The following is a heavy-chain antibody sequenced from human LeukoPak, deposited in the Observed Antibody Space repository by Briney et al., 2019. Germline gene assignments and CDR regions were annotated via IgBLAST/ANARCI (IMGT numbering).Heavy chain of an antibody. CDR3: ARAASTTTLDY. D-gene: IGHD1-1*01. CDR1: GGSISSGDYY. Sequence: SQTLSLTCTVSGGSISSGDYYWSWIRQPPGKGLEWIGYIYYSGSTYYNPSLKSRVTISEDTSKNQFSLKLSSVTAADTAVYYCARAASTTTLDYWGQGTLVTVSS. V-gene: IGHV4-30-4*01. J-gene: IGHJ4*02. CDR2: IYYSGST.